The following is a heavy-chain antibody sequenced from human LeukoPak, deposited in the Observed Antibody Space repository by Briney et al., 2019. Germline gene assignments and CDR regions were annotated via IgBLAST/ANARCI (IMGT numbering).Heavy chain of an antibody. Sequence: ASVKVSCKASGYTFTSYGISWVRQAPGQGLEWMGGIIPIFGTANYAQKFQGRVTITADKSTSTAYMELSSLRSEDTAVYYRARSRWIQLWIRYYFDYWGQGTLVTVSS. V-gene: IGHV1-69*06. D-gene: IGHD5-18*01. CDR1: GYTFTSYG. CDR2: IIPIFGTA. CDR3: ARSRWIQLWIRYYFDY. J-gene: IGHJ4*02.